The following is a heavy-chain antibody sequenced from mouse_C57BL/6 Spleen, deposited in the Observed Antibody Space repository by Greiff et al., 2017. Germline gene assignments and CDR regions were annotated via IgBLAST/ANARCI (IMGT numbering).Heavy chain of an antibody. J-gene: IGHJ4*01. V-gene: IGHV14-2*01. D-gene: IGHD1-1*01. CDR1: GFNFKDYY. CDR2: IDPEDGDT. Sequence: EVQLQQSGAELVKPGASVKLSCTASGFNFKDYYMHWVKQRTEQGLEWIGRIDPEDGDTNYAPKFQGKATITADTSSNTAYLQLSSLTSEDTAVYDCARGGYGSSYEAMDYWGQGTSVTVSS. CDR3: ARGGYGSSYEAMDY.